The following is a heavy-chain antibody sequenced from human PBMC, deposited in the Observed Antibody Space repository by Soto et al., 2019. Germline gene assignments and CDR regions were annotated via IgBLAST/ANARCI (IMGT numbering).Heavy chain of an antibody. V-gene: IGHV3-74*01. CDR2: IDSDGSST. J-gene: IGHJ5*02. CDR1: GFTFSDYW. Sequence: GGSLRLSCAASGFTFSDYWMNWVRQAPGKGLVWDSRIDSDGSSTSYADSVKGRFTISRDNAKNTLYLQMNSLRAEDTAVYYCAKSNWFDPWGQGTLVTVSS. CDR3: AKSNWFDP.